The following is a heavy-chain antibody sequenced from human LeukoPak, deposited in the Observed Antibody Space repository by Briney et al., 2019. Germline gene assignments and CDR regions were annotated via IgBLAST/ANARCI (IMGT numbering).Heavy chain of an antibody. CDR2: IYYSGST. V-gene: IGHV4-30-4*01. D-gene: IGHD6-13*01. CDR3: ARDGARALAAAGAPNWFDP. CDR1: GGSISSGDYY. J-gene: IGHJ5*02. Sequence: SQTLSLTCTVSGGSISSGDYYWSWIRQPPGKGLEWIGYIYYSGSTYYNPSLKSRVTISVDTSKNQFSLKLSSVTAADTAVYYCARDGARALAAAGAPNWFDPWGQGTLVTVSS.